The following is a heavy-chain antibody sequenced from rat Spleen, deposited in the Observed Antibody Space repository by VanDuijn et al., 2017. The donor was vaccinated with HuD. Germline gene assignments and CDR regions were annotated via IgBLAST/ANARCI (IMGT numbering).Heavy chain of an antibody. J-gene: IGHJ2*01. CDR2: ILRTGENT. CDR1: GFIFNNYW. V-gene: IGHV5-31*01. CDR3: ARQDGYNYFDY. D-gene: IGHD1-9*01. Sequence: EVQLVESGGGLVQPGGSLKLSCIASGFIFNNYWLTWIRQAPGKGLEWVASILRTGENTYYSDSVKGRFTISRDNAKSTLYLQMDSLRSEDTATYYCARQDGYNYFDYWGQGVMVTVSS.